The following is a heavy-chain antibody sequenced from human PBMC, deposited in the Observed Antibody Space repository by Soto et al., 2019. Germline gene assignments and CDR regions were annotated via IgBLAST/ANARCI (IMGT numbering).Heavy chain of an antibody. D-gene: IGHD6-19*01. Sequence: HPGGSLRLSCVASGFSLANYPMNWVRQTPGKGLEWISYSSPRGDTIYCADSVEGRFTISRDNARNSLSLHMSSLRDEDSALYYCAKGPNNNLGWPYYFESWGQGVPVTVSS. CDR3: AKGPNNNLGWPYYFES. CDR2: SSPRGDTI. CDR1: GFSLANYP. J-gene: IGHJ4*02. V-gene: IGHV3-48*02.